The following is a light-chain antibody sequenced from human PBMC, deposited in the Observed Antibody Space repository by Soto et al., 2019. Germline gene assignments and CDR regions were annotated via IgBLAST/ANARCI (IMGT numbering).Light chain of an antibody. V-gene: IGKV4-1*01. CDR3: QQQYTTPRT. Sequence: DIVMTQSPDSLAVSLGERATINCKSSQSVLYSSNNKNYLAWYQQKPGQAPKVLIYWASIRESGVPDRFSGSGSGTDFTLTISSLQAEDVAVYYCQQQYTTPRTFGQGTKVEIK. CDR1: QSVLYSSNNKNY. CDR2: WAS. J-gene: IGKJ1*01.